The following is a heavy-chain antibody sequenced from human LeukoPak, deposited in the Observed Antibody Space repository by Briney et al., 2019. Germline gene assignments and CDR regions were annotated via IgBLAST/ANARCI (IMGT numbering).Heavy chain of an antibody. CDR2: INHSGST. CDR3: ARATTYDILTGHPRRHFDY. V-gene: IGHV4-39*07. CDR1: GGSVSSGSYY. Sequence: NPSETLSLTCTVSGGSVSSGSYYWSWIRQPPGKGLEWIGEINHSGSTNYNPSLKSRVTISVDTSKNQFSLKLSSVTAADTAVYYCARATTYDILTGHPRRHFDYWGQGTLVTVSS. J-gene: IGHJ4*02. D-gene: IGHD3-9*01.